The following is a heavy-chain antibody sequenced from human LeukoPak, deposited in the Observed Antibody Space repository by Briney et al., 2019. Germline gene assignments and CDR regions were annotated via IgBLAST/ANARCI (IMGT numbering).Heavy chain of an antibody. CDR1: GFTVSGDY. D-gene: IGHD3-16*01. V-gene: IGHV3-53*01. J-gene: IGHJ5*02. CDR3: TRDRFYVWFDP. CDR2: IYSGGST. Sequence: PGGSLRLSCAASGFTVSGDYMSWVRQAPGKGLEWVSVIYSGGSTYYADSVKGRFTISRDNSKNTLYLQMNSLRAEDTAVYYCTRDRFYVWFDPWGQGTLVTVSS.